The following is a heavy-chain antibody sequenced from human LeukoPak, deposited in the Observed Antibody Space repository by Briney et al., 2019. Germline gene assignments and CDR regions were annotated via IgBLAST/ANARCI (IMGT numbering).Heavy chain of an antibody. D-gene: IGHD2-21*02. CDR3: AYQKFCGGDCYSANYYYYMDV. V-gene: IGHV4-34*08. CDR1: GFTFSSYE. J-gene: IGHJ6*03. Sequence: LRLSCAASGFTFSSYEMNWVRQPPGKGLEWIGEINHSGSTNYNPSLKSRVTISVDTSKNQFSLKLSSVTAADTAVYYCAYQKFCGGDCYSANYYYYMDVWGKGTTVTVSS. CDR2: INHSGST.